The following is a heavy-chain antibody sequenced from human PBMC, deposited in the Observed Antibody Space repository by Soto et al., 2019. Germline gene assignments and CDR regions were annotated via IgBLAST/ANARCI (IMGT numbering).Heavy chain of an antibody. J-gene: IGHJ5*02. CDR2: INHSGST. CDR1: GGSFSGYY. Sequence: SETLSLTCAVYGGSFSGYYWSWIRQPPGKGLEWIGEINHSGSTNYNPSLKSRVTISVDTSKNQFSLKLSSVTAADTAVYYCARGRYYYGSGSYNWFDPWGQGTLVTVSS. V-gene: IGHV4-34*01. D-gene: IGHD3-10*01. CDR3: ARGRYYYGSGSYNWFDP.